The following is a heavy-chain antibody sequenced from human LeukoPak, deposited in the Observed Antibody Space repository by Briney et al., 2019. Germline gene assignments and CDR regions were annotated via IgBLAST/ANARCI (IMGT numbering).Heavy chain of an antibody. CDR3: AKSRVEINSLTATFDY. V-gene: IGHV3-23*01. CDR2: ISATGGTT. J-gene: IGHJ4*02. CDR1: GFTFSSYA. D-gene: IGHD1-1*01. Sequence: PGRSLRLSCAASGFTFSSYAMNWVRQAPGKGLEWVSGISATGGTTYYADSVKGRFTISRDNSKSTLYLQMNSLRAEDTAVYYCAKSRVEINSLTATFDYWGQGTLVTVSS.